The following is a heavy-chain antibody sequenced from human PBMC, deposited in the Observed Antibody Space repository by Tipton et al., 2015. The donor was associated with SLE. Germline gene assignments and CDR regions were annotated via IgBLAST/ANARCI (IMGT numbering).Heavy chain of an antibody. J-gene: IGHJ4*02. CDR3: ARDGFIAAAGPYYFDY. D-gene: IGHD6-13*01. CDR2: ISYDGSNK. CDR1: GFTFSSYA. V-gene: IGHV3-30*04. Sequence: LSLTCAASGFTFSSYAMHWVRQAPGKGLEWVAVISYDGSNKYYADSVKGRFTISRDNSKNTLYLQMNSLRAEDTAVYYCARDGFIAAAGPYYFDYWGQGTLVTVSS.